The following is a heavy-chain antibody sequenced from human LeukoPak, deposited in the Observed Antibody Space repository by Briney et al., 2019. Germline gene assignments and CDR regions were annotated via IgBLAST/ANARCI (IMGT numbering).Heavy chain of an antibody. J-gene: IGHJ4*02. CDR3: AGLVGRYSSGLYYYYFDY. CDR2: VYLSGTT. V-gene: IGHV4-4*02. Sequence: KSSETLSLTCTVSGDSINSLDLWSWVRQPPGKGLEWIGEVYLSGTTHSNPSVKSRVAISIDKSKNQFFLNLSSVTAADTAVYYCAGLVGRYSSGLYYYYFDYWGQGTLVTVSS. D-gene: IGHD3-22*01. CDR1: GDSINSLDL.